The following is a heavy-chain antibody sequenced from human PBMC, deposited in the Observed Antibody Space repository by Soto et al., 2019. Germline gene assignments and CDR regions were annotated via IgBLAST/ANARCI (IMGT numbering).Heavy chain of an antibody. CDR3: ASYKDAIPARVFVT. V-gene: IGHV1-2*02. D-gene: IGHD6-6*01. CDR1: GYTFTGYY. CDR2: INPNSGGT. Sequence: ASVKVSCKASGYTFTGYYMHWVRQAPGQGLEWMGWINPNSGGTNYAQKFQGRVTMTRDTSISTAYMELSRLRSEDTAVYYCASYKDAIPARVFVTSCQGTLVTVSS. J-gene: IGHJ5*02.